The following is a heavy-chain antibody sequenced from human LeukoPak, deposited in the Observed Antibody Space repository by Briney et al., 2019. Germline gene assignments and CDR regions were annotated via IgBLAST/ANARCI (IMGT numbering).Heavy chain of an antibody. Sequence: GGSLRLSCAASGFTINGFTINSNYMSWVREAPGKGLEWVSVIYAGCTTYDADSVKGRFAISRDSSKNMLYLQMNSLRVEDTAVYYCARASVTYSYDSSGPYDYWGQGTLVTVSS. CDR1: GFTINGFTINSNY. J-gene: IGHJ4*02. CDR3: ARASVTYSYDSSGPYDY. CDR2: IYAGCTT. D-gene: IGHD3-22*01. V-gene: IGHV3-66*02.